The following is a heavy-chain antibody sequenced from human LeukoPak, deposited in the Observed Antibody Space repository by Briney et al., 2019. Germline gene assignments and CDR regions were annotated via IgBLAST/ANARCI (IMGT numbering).Heavy chain of an antibody. D-gene: IGHD4-17*01. CDR3: ARRVTVTTDLRSYFDY. Sequence: KPSETLSLTCTVSGGSTSSSSYYWGWIRQPPGKGLEWIGSIYYSGSTYYNPSLKSRVTISVDTSKNQFSLKLSSVTAADTAVYYCARRVTVTTDLRSYFDYWGQGTLVTVSS. CDR2: IYYSGST. J-gene: IGHJ4*02. V-gene: IGHV4-39*01. CDR1: GGSTSSSSYY.